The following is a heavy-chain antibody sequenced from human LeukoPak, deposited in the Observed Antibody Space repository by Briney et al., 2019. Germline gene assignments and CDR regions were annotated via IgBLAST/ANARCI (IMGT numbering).Heavy chain of an antibody. J-gene: IGHJ6*02. D-gene: IGHD2-2*01. Sequence: PSETLSLTCTVSGGSISSSSFYWGWIRQPPGKGLEWIGSIYYSGSTYYNPSLKSRVTISVGTSKNQFSLKLSSVTAADTAVYYCARHRMAYCSSTSCSATYGMDVWGQGTTVTVSS. CDR1: GGSISSSSFY. CDR2: IYYSGST. V-gene: IGHV4-39*01. CDR3: ARHRMAYCSSTSCSATYGMDV.